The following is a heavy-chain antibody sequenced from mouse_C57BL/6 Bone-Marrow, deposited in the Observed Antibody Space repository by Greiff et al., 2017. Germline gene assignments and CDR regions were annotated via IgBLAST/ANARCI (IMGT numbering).Heavy chain of an antibody. CDR3: SSCDGNYFDF. J-gene: IGHJ2*01. V-gene: IGHV14-4*01. D-gene: IGHD2-3*01. CDR2: IDPELGDT. CDR1: GFNIKDDY. Sequence: EVQLQQSGAELVRPGASVKLSCTASGFNIKDDYIHWVKQRPEQGLEWIGWIDPELGDTDYASKFQGKATITLDTSSNTAYLQLGSLTSEDTAGYYCSSCDGNYFDFWGQGTPLTVAS.